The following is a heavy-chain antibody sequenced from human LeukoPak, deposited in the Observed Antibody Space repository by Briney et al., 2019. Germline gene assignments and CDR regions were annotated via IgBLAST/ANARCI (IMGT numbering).Heavy chain of an antibody. CDR2: IYWDDDK. CDR1: GFSLSTSGVG. V-gene: IGHV2-5*02. Sequence: SGPTLVNPTQTLTLTCTFSGFSLSTSGVGVGWIRQPPGKALEWLALIYWDDDKRYSPSLKSRLTITKDTSKNQVVLTMTNMDPVDTATCYCAHIPPRALIAGIAAGVYYFDYWGQGTLVTVSS. J-gene: IGHJ4*02. D-gene: IGHD6-13*01. CDR3: AHIPPRALIAGIAAGVYYFDY.